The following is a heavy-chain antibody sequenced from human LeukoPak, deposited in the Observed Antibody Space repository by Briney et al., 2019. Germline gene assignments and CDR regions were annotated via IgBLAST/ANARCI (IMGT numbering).Heavy chain of an antibody. CDR3: ARVVVRGARNDY. V-gene: IGHV1-46*01. CDR1: GYTFTNYY. Sequence: ASVKVSCKASGYTFTNYYIHWVRQAPGQGLEWMGIINPSGGSTNYAQTFQGRVTMTRDTSTSTVYMELSSLRSEDTAVYYCARVVVRGARNDYWGQGTLVTVSS. CDR2: INPSGGST. J-gene: IGHJ4*02. D-gene: IGHD3-10*01.